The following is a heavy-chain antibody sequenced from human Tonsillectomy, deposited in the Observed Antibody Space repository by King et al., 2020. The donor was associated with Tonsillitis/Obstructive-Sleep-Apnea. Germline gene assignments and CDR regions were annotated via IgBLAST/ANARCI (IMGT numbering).Heavy chain of an antibody. Sequence: VQLVESGGGLVKPGGSLRLSCAASGFTFSSYSMNWVRQAPGKGLEWVSSISSSSTYIYYADSVKGRFTISRDNAKNSLHLQMNSLRAEDTAVYYCAREDCSTTTCYEGNSDWFDSWGQETMVTVSS. CDR2: ISSSSTYI. J-gene: IGHJ5*01. V-gene: IGHV3-21*01. D-gene: IGHD2-2*01. CDR1: GFTFSSYS. CDR3: AREDCSTTTCYEGNSDWFDS.